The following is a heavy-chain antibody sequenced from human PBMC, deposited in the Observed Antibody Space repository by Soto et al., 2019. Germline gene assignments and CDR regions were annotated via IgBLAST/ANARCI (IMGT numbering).Heavy chain of an antibody. CDR1: GFTFSTHA. CDR3: AKDPPWTVGPLAMDV. J-gene: IGHJ6*02. Sequence: LRLSCVASGFTFSTHAMSWVRQAPGKGLEWVSTFSGSGGNIYYAESVKGRLTISRDDSKNTLYLQMNSLRVEDTAVYYCAKDPPWTVGPLAMDVWGQGTTVTVSS. D-gene: IGHD2-2*01. V-gene: IGHV3-23*01. CDR2: FSGSGGNI.